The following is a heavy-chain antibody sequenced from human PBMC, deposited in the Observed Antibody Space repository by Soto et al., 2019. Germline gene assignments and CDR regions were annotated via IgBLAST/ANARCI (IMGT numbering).Heavy chain of an antibody. Sequence: ASETLSLTCTVSGGSISSYYWSWIRQPPGKRLEWIGYIYYSGSTNYNPSLKSRVTISVDTSKNQFSLKLSSVTAADTAVYYCARSSWLHYYGMDVWGQGTTVTVSS. J-gene: IGHJ6*02. CDR1: GGSISSYY. CDR2: IYYSGST. CDR3: ARSSWLHYYGMDV. D-gene: IGHD3-22*01. V-gene: IGHV4-59*01.